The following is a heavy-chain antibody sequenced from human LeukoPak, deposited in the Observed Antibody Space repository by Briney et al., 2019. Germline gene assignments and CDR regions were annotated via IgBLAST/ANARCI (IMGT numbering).Heavy chain of an antibody. D-gene: IGHD2-2*01. Sequence: GGSLRLSCAASGFTVSSNYMSWVLQAPGKGLEWVSAISGSGGSTYYADSVKGRFTISRDNSKNTLYLQMNSLRAEDTAVYYCAKGAAMYKPWGFGDYWGQGTLVTVSS. CDR2: ISGSGGST. CDR1: GFTVSSNY. V-gene: IGHV3-23*01. CDR3: AKGAAMYKPWGFGDY. J-gene: IGHJ4*02.